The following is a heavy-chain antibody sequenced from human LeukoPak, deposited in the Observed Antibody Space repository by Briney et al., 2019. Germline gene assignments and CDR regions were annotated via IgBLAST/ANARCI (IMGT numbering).Heavy chain of an antibody. CDR1: GGSFSDYY. Sequence: PSETLSLTCAVYGGSFSDYYWSWIRQPPGKGLEWIGEINHSGSTNYNPSLKSRVTISVDTSKNQFSLKLSSVTAADTAVYYCARHATFGGVIAAYYFDYWGQGTLVTVSS. D-gene: IGHD3-16*02. CDR2: INHSGST. CDR3: ARHATFGGVIAAYYFDY. J-gene: IGHJ4*02. V-gene: IGHV4-34*01.